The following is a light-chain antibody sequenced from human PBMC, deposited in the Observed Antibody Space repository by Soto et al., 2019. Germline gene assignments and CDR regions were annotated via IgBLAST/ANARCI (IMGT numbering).Light chain of an antibody. CDR2: DGS. CDR3: QHYSSFPVT. CDR1: QSIGGW. J-gene: IGKJ2*01. Sequence: DIQMTQSPSTLSASVGDRVTITCRASQSIGGWLAWYQQKPGKVPKLLIYDGSRLESGVPSRFSGSGFGTEFTLTISSLRPDDFAAYYCQHYSSFPVTLGQGTKLEI. V-gene: IGKV1-5*01.